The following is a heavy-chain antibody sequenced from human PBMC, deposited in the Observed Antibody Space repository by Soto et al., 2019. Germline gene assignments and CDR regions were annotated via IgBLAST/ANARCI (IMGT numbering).Heavy chain of an antibody. D-gene: IGHD5-18*01. V-gene: IGHV1-69*01. Sequence: QVQLVQSGAEVKKPGSSVKVSCKASGGTFSSYAISWVRQAPGQGLEWMGGIIPIFGTANYAQKFQGRVTITADESTSTAYMELSSLRSEDMAVYYCARATDTAMDHYYYYGMDVWGQGTTVTVSS. CDR2: IIPIFGTA. J-gene: IGHJ6*02. CDR3: ARATDTAMDHYYYYGMDV. CDR1: GGTFSSYA.